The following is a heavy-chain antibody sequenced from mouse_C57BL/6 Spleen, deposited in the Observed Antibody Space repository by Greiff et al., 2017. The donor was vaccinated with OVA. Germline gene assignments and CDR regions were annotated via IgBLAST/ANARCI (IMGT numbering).Heavy chain of an antibody. CDR1: GYTFPGYW. Sequence: QVQLKQSGAELMKPGASVKLSCKATGYTFPGYWIEWVKQRPGHGLEWIGELLPGSGSTNYNEKFKGKATFTADTSSNTAYMQLSSLTTEDSAIYYCARPHYYGSSYGFAYWGQGTLVTVSA. J-gene: IGHJ3*01. CDR2: LLPGSGST. D-gene: IGHD1-1*01. CDR3: ARPHYYGSSYGFAY. V-gene: IGHV1-9*01.